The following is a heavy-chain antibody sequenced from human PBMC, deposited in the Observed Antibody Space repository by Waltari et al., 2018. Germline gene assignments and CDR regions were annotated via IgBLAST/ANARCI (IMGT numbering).Heavy chain of an antibody. CDR2: VSAYNGNT. V-gene: IGHV1-18*01. Sequence: QVQLVQSGAEVKKPGASVKVSCKASGYTFTSYGISWVRQAPGQGLEWMGWVSAYNGNTNHAQKLQGRVTMTTETSTSTAYMGLRSLRSDDTAVYYCASSLCQGLRCRYFDYWGQGTLVTVSS. CDR3: ASSLCQGLRCRYFDY. CDR1: GYTFTSYG. J-gene: IGHJ4*02. D-gene: IGHD4-17*01.